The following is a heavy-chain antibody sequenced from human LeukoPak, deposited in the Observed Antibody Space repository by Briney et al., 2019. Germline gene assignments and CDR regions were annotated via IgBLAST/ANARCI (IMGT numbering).Heavy chain of an antibody. V-gene: IGHV4-59*01. CDR3: ARALIESLLGSYYEGLSRYFDL. CDR2: IYYSGST. Sequence: SETLSLTCTVSGGSISSYYWSWIRQPPGKGLEWIGYIYYSGSTNYNPSLKSRVTISVDTSKNQFSLKLSSVTAADTAVYYCARALIESLLGSYYEGLSRYFDLWGRSTLVTVSS. D-gene: IGHD1-26*01. CDR1: GGSISSYY. J-gene: IGHJ2*01.